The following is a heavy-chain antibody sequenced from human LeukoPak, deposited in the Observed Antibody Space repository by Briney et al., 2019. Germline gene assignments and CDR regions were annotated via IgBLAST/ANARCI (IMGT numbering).Heavy chain of an antibody. J-gene: IGHJ4*02. Sequence: GGSLRLSCAASGFTFSRTAMTWVRQTPGKGLDWVSSISSSGNTYYADSVKGRFTISRDNSKNMLYLQMNSLRAEDTAVYYCVKGRISEDGLDFWGQGTLVTVSS. CDR3: VKGRISEDGLDF. D-gene: IGHD6-13*01. CDR1: GFTFSRTA. V-gene: IGHV3-23*01. CDR2: ISSSGNT.